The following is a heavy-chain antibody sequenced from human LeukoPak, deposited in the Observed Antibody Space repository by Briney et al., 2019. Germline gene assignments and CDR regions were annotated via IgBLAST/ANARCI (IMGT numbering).Heavy chain of an antibody. CDR2: IYYSGSA. CDR1: GGSISSYY. V-gene: IGHV4-59*01. J-gene: IGHJ6*02. CDR3: ASASRPPYYYGMDV. Sequence: PSETLSLTCTVSGGSISSYYWSWLRQPPGKGLEWIGNIYYSGSANSNPSHRSRVTISVDMSKNQFSLKLSSVTAADTAVYCCASASRPPYYYGMDVWGQGTTVTVSS.